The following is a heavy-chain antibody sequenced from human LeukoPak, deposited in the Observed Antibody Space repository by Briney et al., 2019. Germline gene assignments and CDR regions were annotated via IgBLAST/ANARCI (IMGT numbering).Heavy chain of an antibody. J-gene: IGHJ4*02. Sequence: SETLSLTCTVSGASISSYYWSWIRQPPGKGLEWIGEINHSGSTNYNPSLKSRVTISVDTSKNQFSLKLSSVTAADTAVYYCAGGVTLFDYWDQGTLVTVSS. V-gene: IGHV4-34*01. CDR3: AGGVTLFDY. D-gene: IGHD1-14*01. CDR2: INHSGST. CDR1: GASISSYY.